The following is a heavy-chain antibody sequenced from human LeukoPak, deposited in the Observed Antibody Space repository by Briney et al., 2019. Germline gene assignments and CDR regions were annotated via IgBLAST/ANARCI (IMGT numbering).Heavy chain of an antibody. CDR3: ARSGYLEWLFYDS. D-gene: IGHD3-3*01. CDR2: IYYTGIA. CDR1: GGSISSYY. V-gene: IGHV4-59*01. J-gene: IGHJ5*01. Sequence: SETLSLTCTVSGGSISSYYWSWIRQPPGKGLEWLGYIYYTGIANYTPPLRSRLAMSVDTSNNQVSLRLRSVTAADTAVYYCARSGYLEWLFYDSWGHGALVTVSS.